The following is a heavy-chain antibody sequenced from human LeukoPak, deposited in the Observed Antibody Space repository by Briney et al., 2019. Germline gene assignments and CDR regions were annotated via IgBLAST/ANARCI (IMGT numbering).Heavy chain of an antibody. Sequence: GGSLRLSCAASGFTFNSYSMNWVRQAPGKGLEWVSVISPLGETIYYADSVKGRFTISRDNAKNSLYLQMNSLRAEDTAVYYCARVGPGNYDFWSGYWNPDYWGQGTLVTVSS. V-gene: IGHV3-21*01. J-gene: IGHJ4*02. CDR3: ARVGPGNYDFWSGYWNPDY. CDR2: ISPLGETI. CDR1: GFTFNSYS. D-gene: IGHD3-3*01.